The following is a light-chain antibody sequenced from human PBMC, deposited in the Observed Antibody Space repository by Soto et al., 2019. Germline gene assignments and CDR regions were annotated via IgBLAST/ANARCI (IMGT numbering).Light chain of an antibody. CDR1: TSNIGRNT. V-gene: IGLV1-44*01. CDR2: SNN. J-gene: IGLJ3*02. CDR3: AAWDDSVKSWV. Sequence: QTVVTQPPSASGTPGQRVTISCSGSTSNIGRNTVIWYQQLPGTAPKLLIYSNNQRPSGVPDRFSGSKSGTSASLAISGLQSEDEADYYCAAWDDSVKSWVFGGGTQLTVL.